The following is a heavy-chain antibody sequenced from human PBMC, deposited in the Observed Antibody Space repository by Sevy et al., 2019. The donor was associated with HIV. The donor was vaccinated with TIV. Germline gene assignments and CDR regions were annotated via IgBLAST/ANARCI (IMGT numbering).Heavy chain of an antibody. D-gene: IGHD1-26*01. CDR3: VKDVGVGSTRRYADY. CDR1: GFSFRTYA. V-gene: IGHV3-33*06. CDR2: IWYDGSNE. J-gene: IGHJ4*02. Sequence: GGSLRLPCAASGFSFRTYAMHWVRQAPGKGLEWVAGIWYDGSNENHADSVKGRFTISRDNSKNTLYLQMNSLRAEDTAVYYCVKDVGVGSTRRYADYWGQGTLVTVSS.